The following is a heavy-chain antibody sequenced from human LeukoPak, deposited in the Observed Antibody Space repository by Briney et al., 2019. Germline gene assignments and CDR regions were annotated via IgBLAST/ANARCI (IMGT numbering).Heavy chain of an antibody. Sequence: ASVKVSCKASGYTFTSYAMHWVRQAPGQRLEWMGWINAGNGNTKYSQKFQGRVTITRDTSASTAYMELSSLRSEDTAVYYCAREENTISELKYWGQGTLVTVSS. D-gene: IGHD3-10*01. CDR2: INAGNGNT. J-gene: IGHJ4*02. CDR3: AREENTISELKY. CDR1: GYTFTSYA. V-gene: IGHV1-3*01.